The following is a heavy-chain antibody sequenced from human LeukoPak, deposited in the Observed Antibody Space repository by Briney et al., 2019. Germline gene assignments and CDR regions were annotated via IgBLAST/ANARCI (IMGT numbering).Heavy chain of an antibody. D-gene: IGHD7-27*01. CDR2: IYHSGST. CDR3: ARFSPRAMGNYLDF. V-gene: IGHV4-4*02. J-gene: IGHJ4*02. CDR1: GGSISSSNW. Sequence: SETLSLTCAVSGGSISSSNWWSWVRQPPGKGLEWIGSIYHSGSTYYNPSLKSRVTISVDKSANQFSLNLSSVTAADTAVYYCARFSPRAMGNYLDFWGQGTLVTVSS.